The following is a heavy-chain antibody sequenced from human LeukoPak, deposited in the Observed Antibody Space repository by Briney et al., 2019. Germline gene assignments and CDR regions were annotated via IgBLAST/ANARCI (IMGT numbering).Heavy chain of an antibody. V-gene: IGHV3-9*01. J-gene: IGHJ4*02. CDR3: AKEAYSVAGTCNY. D-gene: IGHD6-19*01. CDR1: GFTFDDYA. CDR2: ISWNSGSI. Sequence: GRSLRLSCAASGFTFDDYAMHWVRHAPGKGLEWVSVISWNSGSIGYADSVKGQFTISRDNAKNSLYLQMNSLRAEDTALYYCAKEAYSVAGTCNYWGQGTLVTVSS.